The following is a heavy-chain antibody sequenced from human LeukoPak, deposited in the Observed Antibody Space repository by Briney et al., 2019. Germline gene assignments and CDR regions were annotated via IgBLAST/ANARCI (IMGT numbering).Heavy chain of an antibody. CDR2: INHSGSN. V-gene: IGHV4-34*01. D-gene: IGHD6-19*01. J-gene: IGHJ4*02. Sequence: SETLSLTCAVYGESFSGYYWSWLRQPPGKGLEWIGEINHSGSNNYNPSLKSRVTMSVDRSKNQFSLKVSSVTAADTAVYNCARDRRGSGWIDYWGQGTLVTVSS. CDR1: GESFSGYY. CDR3: ARDRRGSGWIDY.